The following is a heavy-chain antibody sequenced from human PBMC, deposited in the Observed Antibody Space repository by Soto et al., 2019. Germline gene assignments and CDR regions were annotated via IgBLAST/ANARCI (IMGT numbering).Heavy chain of an antibody. Sequence: SETLSLTCTVSGGSISSSNWWSWVRQPPGKGLEWIGEIYHSGSTNYNPSLKSRVTISVDKSKNQFSLKLSSVTAADTAVYYCARDSSRELNFDYWGQGTLVTVSS. CDR1: GGSISSSNW. CDR2: IYHSGST. V-gene: IGHV4-4*02. J-gene: IGHJ4*02. CDR3: ARDSSRELNFDY. D-gene: IGHD1-26*01.